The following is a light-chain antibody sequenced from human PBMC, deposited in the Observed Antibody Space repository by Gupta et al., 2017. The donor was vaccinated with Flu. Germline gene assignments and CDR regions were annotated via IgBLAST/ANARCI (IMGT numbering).Light chain of an antibody. CDR3: QSADSTETYVV. Sequence: SYELTQPPSVSVSPGQTARITCSGDALPNQFAYWYQQKPGQAPVLVVRKDSERPSGISDRFSGSTSGTTVTFTIIGVQAEDEADYYCQSADSTETYVVFGGGTKLTVL. J-gene: IGLJ2*01. CDR2: KDS. CDR1: ALPNQF. V-gene: IGLV3-25*03.